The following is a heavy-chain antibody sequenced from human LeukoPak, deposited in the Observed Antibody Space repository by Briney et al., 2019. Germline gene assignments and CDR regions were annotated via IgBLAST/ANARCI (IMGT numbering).Heavy chain of an antibody. CDR3: ARGLGEYYDFWSGYYRPPRYYYYGMDV. Sequence: SETLSLTCAVYGGSFSGYYWSWIRQPPGKGLEWIGEINHSGSTNYNPSLKSRVTISVDTSKNQFSLKLSSVTAADTAVYYCARGLGEYYDFWSGYYRPPRYYYYGMDVWGQGTTVTVSS. J-gene: IGHJ6*02. CDR1: GGSFSGYY. CDR2: INHSGST. V-gene: IGHV4-34*01. D-gene: IGHD3-3*01.